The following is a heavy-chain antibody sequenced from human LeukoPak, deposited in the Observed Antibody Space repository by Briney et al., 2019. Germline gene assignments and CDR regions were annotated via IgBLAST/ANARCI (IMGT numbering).Heavy chain of an antibody. CDR3: ARHGGSWTFDY. Sequence: SETLSLTCTVSGGSISSYYWSWIRQPPGKGLEWIWYSYNTGSTISNPSLKSRVTISVDTSQNQFSLKLSSVTAADTAVYYCARHGGSWTFDYWGQGILVAASS. CDR2: SYNTGST. D-gene: IGHD6-13*01. J-gene: IGHJ4*02. V-gene: IGHV4-59*08. CDR1: GGSISSYY.